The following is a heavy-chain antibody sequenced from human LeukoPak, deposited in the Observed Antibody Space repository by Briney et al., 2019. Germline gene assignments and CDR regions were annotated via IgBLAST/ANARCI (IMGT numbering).Heavy chain of an antibody. J-gene: IGHJ5*02. CDR1: GFTFHTFG. CDR2: IRSIGTTT. D-gene: IGHD3-16*01. V-gene: IGHV3-30*02. CDR3: AKLPISGGNNCFGP. Sequence: GGSLRLSCVASGFTFHTFGMHWVRQAPGKGLEWVAFIRSIGTTTYYVDSVKGRFTISRDNSKNMLYLQMNSLRPDDTALSYCAKLPISGGNNCFGPWGQGTLVTVSS.